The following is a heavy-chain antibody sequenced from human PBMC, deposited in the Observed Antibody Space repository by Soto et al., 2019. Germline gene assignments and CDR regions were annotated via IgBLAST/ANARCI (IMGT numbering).Heavy chain of an antibody. CDR3: ATNYGSGSAHFDY. V-gene: IGHV1-69*02. Sequence: QVHLVQSGAEVKKPGSSVKVSCTASGGTFNFYSISWVRQAPGQGLEWVGRVIPMVGMSEYAQKFQGRVTITADKSTSTDYMNLRSLRSEDTAVYYCATNYGSGSAHFDYWGQGTLVTVSS. CDR1: GGTFNFYS. CDR2: VIPMVGMS. J-gene: IGHJ4*02. D-gene: IGHD3-10*01.